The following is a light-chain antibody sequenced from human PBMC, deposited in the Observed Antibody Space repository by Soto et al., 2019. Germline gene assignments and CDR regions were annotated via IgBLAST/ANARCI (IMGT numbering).Light chain of an antibody. CDR3: GTWDSSLSAVV. V-gene: IGLV1-51*01. CDR1: SSNIGNNY. CDR2: DNN. J-gene: IGLJ2*01. Sequence: QSVLTQPPSVSAAPGQKVTISCSGSSSNIGNNYVSWYQQLPGTAPKLLIYDNNKRPSGIPDRFSGPKSGTSATLGITGLQTGDEADYYCGTWDSSLSAVVFGGGTKLTDL.